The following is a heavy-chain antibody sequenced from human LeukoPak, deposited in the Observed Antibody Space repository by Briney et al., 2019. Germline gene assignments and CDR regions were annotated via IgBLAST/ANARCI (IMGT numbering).Heavy chain of an antibody. D-gene: IGHD2-2*01. J-gene: IGHJ6*02. Sequence: PGGSLRLSCAASGFTFSSYAMSWVGQAPGKGWEWVSATTNGGGTTYYADSVKGRFTISRDNSKNTLYLQMNSLGAEDTAVYYCAKDTADIVVVPAANPHYSYGMDVWGQGTTVTVSS. CDR2: TTNGGGTT. CDR1: GFTFSSYA. V-gene: IGHV3-23*01. CDR3: AKDTADIVVVPAANPHYSYGMDV.